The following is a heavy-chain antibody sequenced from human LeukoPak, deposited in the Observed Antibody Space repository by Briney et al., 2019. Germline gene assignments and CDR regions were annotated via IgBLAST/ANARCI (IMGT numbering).Heavy chain of an antibody. Sequence: PGGSLRLSCTASGFIASSNYMSWVRQAPGKGLEWIGYIYYSGSTNYNPSLKSRVTISVDTSKNQFSLKLSSVTAADTAVYYCARQGPYSSSWLYYFDYWGQGTLVTVSS. CDR1: GFIASSNY. V-gene: IGHV4-59*08. CDR3: ARQGPYSSSWLYYFDY. CDR2: IYYSGST. J-gene: IGHJ4*02. D-gene: IGHD6-13*01.